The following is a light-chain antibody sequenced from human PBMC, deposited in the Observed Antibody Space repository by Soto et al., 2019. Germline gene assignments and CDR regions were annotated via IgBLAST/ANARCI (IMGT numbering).Light chain of an antibody. CDR3: QQRSNWPPALT. J-gene: IGKJ4*01. CDR2: DAS. CDR1: QSVSSY. Sequence: EIVLTQSPATLSLSPGERATLSCRASQSVSSYLAWYQQKPGQAPRLLIYDASNSATGIPARFSGSGSGTDFTLTISSLEPEDFAVYSCQQRSNWPPALTFGGGTKVEIK. V-gene: IGKV3-11*01.